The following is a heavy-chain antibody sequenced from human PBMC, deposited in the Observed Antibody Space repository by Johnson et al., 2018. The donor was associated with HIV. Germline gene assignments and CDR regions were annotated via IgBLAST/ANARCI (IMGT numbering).Heavy chain of an antibody. CDR2: ISYDGNNK. CDR1: RFTFSTYG. D-gene: IGHD4-23*01. CDR3: AKVGATVITPRGEAFDI. Sequence: QVQLVESGGGVVQPGRSLRLSCAASRFTFSTYGMHWVRQAPGKGLEWVAVISYDGNNKYYADSVKGRVTISRDNSKNTLYLQMNSLRAEDTAVYYCAKVGATVITPRGEAFDIWGQGTMVTVSS. V-gene: IGHV3-30*18. J-gene: IGHJ3*02.